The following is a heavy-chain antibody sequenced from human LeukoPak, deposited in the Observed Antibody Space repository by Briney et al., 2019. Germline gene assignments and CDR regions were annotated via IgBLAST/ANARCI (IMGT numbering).Heavy chain of an antibody. CDR3: ARDSSSWSRPPTFPDY. J-gene: IGHJ4*02. CDR1: GYTFTSYY. CDR2: INPSGGST. D-gene: IGHD6-13*01. V-gene: IGHV1-46*01. Sequence: ASVKVSCKASGYTFTSYYMHWVRQAPGQGLEWMGIINPSGGSTSYAQKLQGRVTMTRDTSTSTVYMELSSLRSEDTAVYCCARDSSSWSRPPTFPDYWGQGTLVTVSS.